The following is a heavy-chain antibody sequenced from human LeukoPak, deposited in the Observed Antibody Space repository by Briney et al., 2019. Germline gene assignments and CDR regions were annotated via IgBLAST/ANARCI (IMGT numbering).Heavy chain of an antibody. CDR2: INHSGST. D-gene: IGHD3-22*01. CDR1: GGSFSGYY. CDR3: ARLDSSGYRDAFDI. V-gene: IGHV4-34*01. Sequence: SETLSLTCAVYGGSFSGYYWSWIRQPPGKGLEWIGEINHSGSTNYNPSLKSRVTISVDTSKNQFPLKLSSVTAADTAVYYCARLDSSGYRDAFDIWGQGTMVTVSS. J-gene: IGHJ3*02.